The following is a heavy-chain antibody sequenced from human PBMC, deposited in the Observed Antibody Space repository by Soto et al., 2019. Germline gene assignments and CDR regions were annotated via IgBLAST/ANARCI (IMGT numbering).Heavy chain of an antibody. CDR3: AIDLLESDYDFWSGYYGMDV. D-gene: IGHD3-3*01. CDR2: ISYDGSNK. V-gene: IGHV3-30*03. CDR1: GFTFSSFG. J-gene: IGHJ6*02. Sequence: GGSLRLSCAASGFTFSSFGMHWVRQAPGKGLEWVAVISYDGSNKYYADSVKGRFTISRDNSKNTLYLQMNSLRAEDTAVYYCAIDLLESDYDFWSGYYGMDVWGQGTTVTVSS.